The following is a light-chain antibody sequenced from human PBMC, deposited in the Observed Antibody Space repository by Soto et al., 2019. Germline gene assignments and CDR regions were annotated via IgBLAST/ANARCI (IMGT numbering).Light chain of an antibody. CDR3: CSFAGSGTQYV. V-gene: IGLV2-23*01. J-gene: IGLJ1*01. Sequence: QSALTQPASVSGSLGQSITISCIGTSSNIGSYNLVSWYQHQPGKAPKIMIFEGSKRPSEVSNRFSGSRSGNTASLTISGLQAEDEADYYCCSFAGSGTQYVFGTGTKLTVL. CDR2: EGS. CDR1: SSNIGSYNL.